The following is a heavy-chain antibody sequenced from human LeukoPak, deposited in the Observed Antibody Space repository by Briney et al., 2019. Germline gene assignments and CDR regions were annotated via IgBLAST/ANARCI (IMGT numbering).Heavy chain of an antibody. D-gene: IGHD3-22*01. CDR3: ARAPSEVGGYYPEYFRH. CDR1: GFTCSRYC. J-gene: IGHJ1*01. V-gene: IGHV3-74*01. CDR2: IKSDGRT. Sequence: TEGSLRLSCEASGFTCSRYCMHWVRQAPGKGLVWVSRIKSDGRTNYADSVKGRFTISRDNAKNTVSLQMDSLRAEDTGVYYCARAPSEVGGYYPEYFRHWGQGTLVTVSS.